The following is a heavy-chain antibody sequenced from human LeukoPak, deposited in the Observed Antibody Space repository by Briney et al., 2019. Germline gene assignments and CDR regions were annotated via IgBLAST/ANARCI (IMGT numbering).Heavy chain of an antibody. CDR1: GGSVSSGSYY. J-gene: IGHJ6*02. CDR3: ARDHWKYGMDV. D-gene: IGHD1-1*01. V-gene: IGHV4-61*01. Sequence: PSETLSLTCTVSGGSVSSGSYYWSWIRQPPGKGLEWIGYIYYSGSTNYNPSLMSRVTISVDTSKNQFSLKLSSVTAADTAVYYCARDHWKYGMDVWGQGTTVTVSS. CDR2: IYYSGST.